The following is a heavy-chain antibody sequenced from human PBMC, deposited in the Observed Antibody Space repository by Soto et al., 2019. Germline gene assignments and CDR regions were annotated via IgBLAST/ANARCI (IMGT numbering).Heavy chain of an antibody. V-gene: IGHV4-61*01. J-gene: IGHJ4*02. D-gene: IGHD3-22*01. Sequence: SETLSLTCSVSGGSVSGGSYYWSWIRQPPGKGPEWIGYIYYSGSTNYKPSLKSRVTISVDTSRNQFSLKLSSVTTADTAVYYCARVRYYDSSGYYVGYFDSWGQGTLVTVSS. CDR3: ARVRYYDSSGYYVGYFDS. CDR2: IYYSGST. CDR1: GGSVSGGSYY.